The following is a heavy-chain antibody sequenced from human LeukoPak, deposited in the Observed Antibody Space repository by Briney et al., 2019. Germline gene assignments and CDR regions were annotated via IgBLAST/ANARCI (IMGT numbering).Heavy chain of an antibody. Sequence: PSETLSLTCTVSGGSISSSSYYWGWIRQPPGKGLEWIGSIYHSGDTYYNPSLKSRVTISVDTSKNQFSLKLSSVTAADTAVYYCARHSGMTTVTAYLDCWGQGTLVTVSS. CDR2: IYHSGDT. V-gene: IGHV4-39*01. CDR3: ARHSGMTTVTAYLDC. CDR1: GGSISSSSYY. D-gene: IGHD4-17*01. J-gene: IGHJ4*02.